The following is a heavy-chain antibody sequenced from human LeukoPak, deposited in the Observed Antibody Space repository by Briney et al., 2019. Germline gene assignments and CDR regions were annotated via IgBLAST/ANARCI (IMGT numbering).Heavy chain of an antibody. Sequence: GASVKVSCKASGYTFTSYDINWVRQATGQGLEWMGWMNPNSGNTGYAQKFQGRVTMTRNTSISTACMELSSLRSEGTAVYYCARDVTEYSSSGGGYWGQGTLVTVSS. CDR2: MNPNSGNT. CDR3: ARDVTEYSSSGGGY. J-gene: IGHJ4*02. CDR1: GYTFTSYD. V-gene: IGHV1-8*01. D-gene: IGHD6-6*01.